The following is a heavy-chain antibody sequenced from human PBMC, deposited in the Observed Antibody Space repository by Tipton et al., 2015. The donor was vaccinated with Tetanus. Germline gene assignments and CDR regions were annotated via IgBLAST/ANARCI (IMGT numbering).Heavy chain of an antibody. J-gene: IGHJ4*02. D-gene: IGHD2-15*01. CDR3: ARDRVGVAGKNCDS. Sequence: SLRLSCAASGFTFTSSGMHWVRQAPGKGLEWVAFISNDGRSEFYADSVKGRFSISRDSSENTLYLQMNSLRAEDTAVYYCARDRVGVAGKNCDSWGQGTLVTVSS. V-gene: IGHV3-30*03. CDR2: ISNDGRSE. CDR1: GFTFTSSG.